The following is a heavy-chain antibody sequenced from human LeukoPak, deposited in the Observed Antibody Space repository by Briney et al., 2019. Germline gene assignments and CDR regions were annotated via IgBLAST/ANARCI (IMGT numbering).Heavy chain of an antibody. J-gene: IGHJ6*03. CDR1: GFGFDSYG. D-gene: IGHD2-21*02. Sequence: GGSLRLSCAASGFGFDSYGIHWVRQAPGKGLEWVAFIRYDGSNKYYAESVQGRFTISRDNSKDTMYLQMNSLRAEDTALYYCATEGYCGGDCPKEYYYYYYYMDVWGKGTTVTVSS. V-gene: IGHV3-30*02. CDR2: IRYDGSNK. CDR3: ATEGYCGGDCPKEYYYYYYYMDV.